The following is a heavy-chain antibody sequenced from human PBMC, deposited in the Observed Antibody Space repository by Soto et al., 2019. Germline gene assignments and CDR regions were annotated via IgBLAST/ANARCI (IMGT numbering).Heavy chain of an antibody. CDR1: GFIFRSYG. V-gene: IGHV3-23*01. D-gene: IGHD3-10*01. J-gene: IGHJ6*03. CDR2: ISDSGTST. Sequence: QLLESGGGLVQPGGSLRLPCVASGFIFRSYGMNWVRQAPGKGLEWVSGISDSGTSTYYADSVKGRFTVSRDNSKDTLYLEVSSLRAEDAAIYYCAKSGAIPLYYMDVWGKGTTVTVSS. CDR3: AKSGAIPLYYMDV.